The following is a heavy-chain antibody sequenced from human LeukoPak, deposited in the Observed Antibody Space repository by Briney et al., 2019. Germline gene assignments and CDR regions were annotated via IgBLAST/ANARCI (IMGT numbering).Heavy chain of an antibody. CDR3: ARGPRYAVVTPGGRFDP. Sequence: SETLSLTCAVYGGSFSGYYWSWIRQPPGKGLEWIGYIYYSGSTNYNPSLKSRVTISVDTSKNQFSLKLSSVTAADTAVYYCARGPRYAVVTPGGRFDPWGQGTLVTVSS. CDR2: IYYSGST. V-gene: IGHV4-59*12. J-gene: IGHJ5*02. D-gene: IGHD4-23*01. CDR1: GGSFSGYY.